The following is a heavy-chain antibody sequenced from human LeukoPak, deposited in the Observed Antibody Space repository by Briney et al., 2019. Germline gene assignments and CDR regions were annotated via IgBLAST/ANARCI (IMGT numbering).Heavy chain of an antibody. J-gene: IGHJ3*02. V-gene: IGHV3-48*04. D-gene: IGHD6-19*01. Sequence: GGSLRLSCAASGFTFSSYSMNWVRQAPGKGLEWVSYISSSSSTIYYADSVKGRFTISRDNAKNSLYLQMNSLRAEDTAVYYCARVSTGWYGAFDIWGQGTTVTVSS. CDR1: GFTFSSYS. CDR2: ISSSSSTI. CDR3: ARVSTGWYGAFDI.